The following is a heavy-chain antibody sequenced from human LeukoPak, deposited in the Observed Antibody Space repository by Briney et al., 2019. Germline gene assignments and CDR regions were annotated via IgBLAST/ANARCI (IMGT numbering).Heavy chain of an antibody. D-gene: IGHD3-22*01. CDR3: ARDDDPHYYDSSGYYNWFDP. J-gene: IGHJ5*02. V-gene: IGHV3-21*01. CDR1: GFTFSSYS. Sequence: GGSLRLSCAASGFTFSSYSMKWVRQAPGKGLEWVSSISSSSSYIYYADSVKGRFTISRDNAKNSLYLQMNSLRAEDTAVYYCARDDDPHYYDSSGYYNWFDPWGQGTLVTVSS. CDR2: ISSSSSYI.